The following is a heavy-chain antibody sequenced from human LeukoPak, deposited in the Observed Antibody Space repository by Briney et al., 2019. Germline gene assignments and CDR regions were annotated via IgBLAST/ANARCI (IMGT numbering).Heavy chain of an antibody. V-gene: IGHV3-23*01. D-gene: IGHD2-15*01. CDR2: IFPSSDEI. Sequence: GGSLRLPCAASGFTFSTFAMIWVRQPPGKGLEWVSSIFPSSDEIHYADSVRGRFTISRDNSKSTLSLQMNSLRAEDTAVYYCARSVVMVGGTRWFDPWGQGTLVTVSS. CDR3: ARSVVMVGGTRWFDP. J-gene: IGHJ5*02. CDR1: GFTFSTFA.